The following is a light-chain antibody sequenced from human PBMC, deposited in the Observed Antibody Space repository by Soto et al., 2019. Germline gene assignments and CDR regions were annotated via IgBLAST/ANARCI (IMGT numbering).Light chain of an antibody. CDR3: CSFAPGRIYV. CDR1: SSDVGAYNH. Sequence: QSVLTQPASVSGSPGQSITISCTGTSSDVGAYNHVSWYQQHPGKAPQLIIYEVINRPSGLSNRFSASKSGNTASLTISGLQAEDEADYYCCSFAPGRIYVFGSGTKVTVL. J-gene: IGLJ1*01. CDR2: EVI. V-gene: IGLV2-14*01.